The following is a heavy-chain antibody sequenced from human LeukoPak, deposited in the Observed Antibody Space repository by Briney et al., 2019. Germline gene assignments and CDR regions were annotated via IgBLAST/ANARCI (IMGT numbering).Heavy chain of an antibody. CDR1: GFTFSSYS. CDR2: ISSSSSYI. D-gene: IGHD2-15*01. J-gene: IGHJ4*02. V-gene: IGHV3-21*01. CDR3: ARTWDYCSGGSCPFDY. Sequence: PGGSLRLSCAASGFTFSSYSMNWVRQAPGKGLEWVSSISSSSSYIYYADSVKGRFTITRDNAKNSLYLQMNSLIAEDTAVYYCARTWDYCSGGSCPFDYWGQGTLVTVSS.